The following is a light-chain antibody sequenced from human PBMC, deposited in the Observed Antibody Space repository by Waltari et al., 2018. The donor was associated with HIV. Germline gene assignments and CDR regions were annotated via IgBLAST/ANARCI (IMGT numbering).Light chain of an antibody. J-gene: IGKJ2*01. Sequence: DIQMTQSPSSLSASVGDRVTITCQASQDISNFLNWYQQKPGKAPKLLIYDASNLETGVPSRLSGSGSGTDFTFTISSLQPEDSATYDCQQYDNLPMYTFGQGTKLEI. CDR1: QDISNF. V-gene: IGKV1-33*01. CDR3: QQYDNLPMYT. CDR2: DAS.